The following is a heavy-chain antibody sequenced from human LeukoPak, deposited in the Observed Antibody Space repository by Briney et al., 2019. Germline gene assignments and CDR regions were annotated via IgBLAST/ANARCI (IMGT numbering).Heavy chain of an antibody. J-gene: IGHJ4*02. CDR3: ARLGQGYYYDSSGYFDY. CDR2: IWYDGSNK. D-gene: IGHD3-22*01. CDR1: GFTFSSYG. V-gene: IGHV3-33*01. Sequence: GGSLRLSCAASGFTFSSYGMHWARQAPGKGLEWVAVIWYDGSNKYYADSVKGRFTISRDNSKNTLYLQMNSLRAEDTAVYYCARLGQGYYYDSSGYFDYWGQGTLVTVSS.